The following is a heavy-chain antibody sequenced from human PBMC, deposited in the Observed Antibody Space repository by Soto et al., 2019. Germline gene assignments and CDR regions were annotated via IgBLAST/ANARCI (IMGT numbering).Heavy chain of an antibody. CDR1: GGSMTNEY. Sequence: QVQLQESGPGLVKPSETLSLICTVSGGSMTNEYWSWIRQSPGKGLKWIGYMYYNGRTNYNPSLKTRVTISIDMSRNQFSLKVSSVTAADTAVYYCTRAYDFIWGWFDPWGQGTLVTVS. CDR3: TRAYDFIWGWFDP. D-gene: IGHD3-16*01. J-gene: IGHJ5*02. CDR2: MYYNGRT. V-gene: IGHV4-59*08.